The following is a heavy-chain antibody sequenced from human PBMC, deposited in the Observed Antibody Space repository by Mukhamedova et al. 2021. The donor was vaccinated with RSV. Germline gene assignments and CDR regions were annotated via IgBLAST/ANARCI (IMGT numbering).Heavy chain of an antibody. D-gene: IGHD6-19*01. CDR2: IYYSGST. CDR3: ARPPNYSSGYVDV. Sequence: GSIYYSGSTYYNPSLKSRVTIPVDTSKNQFSLKLSSVTAADTAVYYCARPPNYSSGYVDVWGQGTTVTVSS. J-gene: IGHJ6*02. V-gene: IGHV4-39*01.